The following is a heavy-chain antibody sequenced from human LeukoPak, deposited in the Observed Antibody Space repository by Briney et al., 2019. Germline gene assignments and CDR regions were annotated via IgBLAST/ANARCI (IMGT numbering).Heavy chain of an antibody. D-gene: IGHD3-22*01. CDR3: ARQQAPYYYDSDAFDI. V-gene: IGHV4-39*01. CDR2: IYYSGST. J-gene: IGHJ3*02. CDR1: GGSISSSSYY. Sequence: SETLSLTCTASGGSISSSSYYWGWIRQPPGTGLEWIGSIYYSGSTYYNPSLKSRVTISVDTSKNQFSLKLSSVTAADTAVYYCARQQAPYYYDSDAFDIWGQGTMVTVSS.